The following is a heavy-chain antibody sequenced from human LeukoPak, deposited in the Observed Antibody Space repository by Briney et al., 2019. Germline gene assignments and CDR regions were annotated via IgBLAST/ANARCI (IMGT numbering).Heavy chain of an antibody. CDR2: IYTSGST. D-gene: IGHD3-10*01. CDR3: ARLRVVGYYGSGSYISRENYFDY. CDR1: GGSISSYY. J-gene: IGHJ4*02. V-gene: IGHV4-4*07. Sequence: SETLSLTCTVSGGSISSYYWSWIRQPAGKGLEWIGRIYTSGSTNYNPSLKSRVTMSVDTSKNQFSLKLSSVTAADTAVYYCARLRVVGYYGSGSYISRENYFDYWGQGTLVTVSS.